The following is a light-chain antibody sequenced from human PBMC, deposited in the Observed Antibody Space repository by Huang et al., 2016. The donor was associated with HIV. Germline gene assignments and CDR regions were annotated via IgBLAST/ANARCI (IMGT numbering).Light chain of an antibody. Sequence: AIQLTQSPSSLSASVGDRVTITCRASQDITNDLGWYQQKPGKAPKLLISAASTLRIGVPSRFSGSGSGTDFILTISSLQPEDFATYFCLQDFTYPRTFGQGTRVEI. CDR2: AAS. CDR3: LQDFTYPRT. J-gene: IGKJ1*01. V-gene: IGKV1-6*02. CDR1: QDITND.